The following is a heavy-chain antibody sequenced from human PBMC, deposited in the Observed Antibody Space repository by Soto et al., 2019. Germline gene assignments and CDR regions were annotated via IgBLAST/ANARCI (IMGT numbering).Heavy chain of an antibody. D-gene: IGHD3-10*01. CDR1: GYSFTTFW. CDR2: LDPADSFT. J-gene: IGHJ3*01. CDR3: PTDVCDTSYCLDALDV. Sequence: PGESLKISCNVSGYSFTTFWISWVRQMPEKGLEWMGRLDPADSFTNYSPSFQGHVTISVDKSINTAYLQWSSLKASDTAIYYCPTDVCDTSYCLDALDVCRKG. V-gene: IGHV5-10-1*01.